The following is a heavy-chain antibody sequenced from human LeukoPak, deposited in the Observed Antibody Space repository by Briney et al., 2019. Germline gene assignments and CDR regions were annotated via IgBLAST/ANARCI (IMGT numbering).Heavy chain of an antibody. D-gene: IGHD6-19*01. CDR3: ARGFPPGSGSRGSHAFDV. CDR1: EMSFSAYY. CDR2: INYGGST. Sequence: SETLSLTCAVSEMSFSAYYWNWLRQSPGKGLEWIGEINYGGSTKYTPSLEGRGTILIDTSKNQSSLKLTSVTAADTAVYYCARGFPPGSGSRGSHAFDVWGQGKMVTVSS. J-gene: IGHJ3*01. V-gene: IGHV4-34*01.